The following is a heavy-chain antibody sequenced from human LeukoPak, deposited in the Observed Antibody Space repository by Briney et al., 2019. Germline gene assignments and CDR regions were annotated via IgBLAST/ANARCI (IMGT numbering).Heavy chain of an antibody. J-gene: IGHJ4*02. D-gene: IGHD2-2*01. CDR3: VSFYETY. V-gene: IGHV3-74*01. CDR2: INGDGSWT. Sequence: GGSLRLSCAASGNCWMHWVRQAPGKGLVWVSHINGDGSWTTYADSVKGRFTISKDNAKNTVYLQMNNLRAGDTAVYYCVSFYETYWGRGTLVTVSS. CDR1: GNCW.